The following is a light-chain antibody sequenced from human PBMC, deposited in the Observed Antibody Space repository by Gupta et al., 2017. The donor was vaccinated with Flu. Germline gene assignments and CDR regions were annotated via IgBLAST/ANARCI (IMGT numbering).Light chain of an antibody. J-gene: IGLJ1*01. V-gene: IGLV1-44*01. Sequence: SSNIGVNSVDWYQQVPGAAPKLLIYTDNQRPSGVPDRFSGSKSDTSASLVISGLQSEDEAEYFCASWDDTLRGLDVVGTGTKVTGL. CDR1: SSNIGVNS. CDR2: TDN. CDR3: ASWDDTLRGLDV.